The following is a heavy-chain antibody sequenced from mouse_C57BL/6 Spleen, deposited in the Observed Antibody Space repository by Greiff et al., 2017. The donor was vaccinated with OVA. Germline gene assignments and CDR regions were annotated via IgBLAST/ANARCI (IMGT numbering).Heavy chain of an antibody. CDR3: TREATTVVAHGYFDV. V-gene: IGHV1-15*01. CDR1: GYTFTDYE. CDR2: IDPETGGT. Sequence: VQLQQSGAELVRPGASVTLSCKASGYTFTDYEMHWVKQTPVHGLEWIGAIDPETGGTAYNQKFKGKAILTADKSSSTAYMELRSLTSEDSAVYYGTREATTVVAHGYFDVWGTGTTVTVSS. J-gene: IGHJ1*03. D-gene: IGHD1-1*01.